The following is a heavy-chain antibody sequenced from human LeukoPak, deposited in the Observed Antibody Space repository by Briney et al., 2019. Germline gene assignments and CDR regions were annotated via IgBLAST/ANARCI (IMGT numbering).Heavy chain of an antibody. Sequence: SETLSLTRTVSGGSISTYSWIYIRQPPGEGLEWIGNISYSGSTKYNPSLTSRVTISLDTSKNQFSLKLSSVTAADTAVYYCVRGYQLLPDAFDIWGQGTMVTVSS. CDR3: VRGYQLLPDAFDI. D-gene: IGHD2-2*01. CDR2: ISYSGST. CDR1: GGSISTYS. J-gene: IGHJ3*02. V-gene: IGHV4-59*01.